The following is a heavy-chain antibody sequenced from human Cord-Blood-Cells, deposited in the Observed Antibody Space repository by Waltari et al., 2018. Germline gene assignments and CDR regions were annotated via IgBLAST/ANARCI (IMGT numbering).Heavy chain of an antibody. V-gene: IGHV3-7*01. CDR1: GFTFSSHW. D-gene: IGHD4-17*01. Sequence: EVQLVESGGGLVQPGGSLRLSCAASGFTFSSHWMSWVRQAPGKGLEWVANIKQDGSEKYYVDSVKGRFTISRDNAKNSLYLQMNSLRAEDTAVYYCARNYGGNYFDYWGQGTLVTVSS. CDR2: IKQDGSEK. J-gene: IGHJ4*02. CDR3: ARNYGGNYFDY.